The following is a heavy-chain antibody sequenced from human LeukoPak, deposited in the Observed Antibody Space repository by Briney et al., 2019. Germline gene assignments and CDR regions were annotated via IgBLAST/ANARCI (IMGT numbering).Heavy chain of an antibody. J-gene: IGHJ4*02. Sequence: PGGSLRLSCAAPGFTFSSYGMSWVRQAPGEGLEWVSIISASGGSTFYADSVKGRFTISRDNSKNTLYLQMNSLRAEDTAVYYCAKGGSGSYYSFDYWGQGTLVTVSS. CDR1: GFTFSSYG. V-gene: IGHV3-23*01. CDR2: ISASGGST. CDR3: AKGGSGSYYSFDY. D-gene: IGHD1-26*01.